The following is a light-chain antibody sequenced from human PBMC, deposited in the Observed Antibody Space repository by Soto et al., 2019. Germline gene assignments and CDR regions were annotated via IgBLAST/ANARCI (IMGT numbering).Light chain of an antibody. CDR2: GAS. CDR1: QSGTSSY. J-gene: IGKJ2*01. V-gene: IGKV3-20*01. CDR3: QQYGSSPMFT. Sequence: EITLTQSPGTLSLSPGERAILSCRASQSGTSSYLAWYQHKPGQAPRLLIYGASSRATGIPDRFSGSGSGTDFTLTISRLEPEDFAVYYCQQYGSSPMFTLGQGTKLEIK.